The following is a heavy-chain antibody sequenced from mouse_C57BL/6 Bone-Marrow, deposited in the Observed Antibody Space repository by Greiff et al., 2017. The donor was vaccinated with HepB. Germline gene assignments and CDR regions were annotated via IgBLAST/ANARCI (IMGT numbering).Heavy chain of an antibody. Sequence: VKLMESGAELARPGASVKMSCKASGYTFTSYTMHWVKQRPGQGLEWIGYINPSSGYTKYNQKFKDKATLTADKSSSTAYMQLSSLTSEDSAVYYCARRSDGYYPFAYWGQGTLVTVSA. CDR1: GYTFTSYT. D-gene: IGHD2-3*01. V-gene: IGHV1-4*01. CDR3: ARRSDGYYPFAY. J-gene: IGHJ3*01. CDR2: INPSSGYT.